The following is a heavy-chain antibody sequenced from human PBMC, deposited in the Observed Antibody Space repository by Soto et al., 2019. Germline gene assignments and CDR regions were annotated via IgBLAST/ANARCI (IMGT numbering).Heavy chain of an antibody. Sequence: GGSLRLSCEASGFTFSTYWMHWVRQAPGKGLLWVSRINSDGSSTRYADSVKGRFTISRDNAKNTLYLQMNSLSVEDTAVYYCVTRSGGSPGAFNYWGQGTLVTLSS. J-gene: IGHJ4*02. CDR2: INSDGSST. V-gene: IGHV3-74*01. CDR3: VTRSGGSPGAFNY. CDR1: GFTFSTYW. D-gene: IGHD1-26*01.